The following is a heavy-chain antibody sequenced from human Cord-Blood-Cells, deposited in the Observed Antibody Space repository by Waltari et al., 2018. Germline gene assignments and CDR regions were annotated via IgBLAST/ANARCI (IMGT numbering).Heavy chain of an antibody. Sequence: QVQLVQSGAEVKKPGASVKVSGRAPGYPFTGYYMHWLRQAPGQGLEWMGWINPNSGGTNYAQKFQGRVTMTRDTSISTAYMELSRLRSDDTAVYYCARGTYYYDSSGYYSGYFQHWGQGTLVTVSS. CDR2: INPNSGGT. V-gene: IGHV1-2*02. D-gene: IGHD3-22*01. J-gene: IGHJ1*01. CDR3: ARGTYYYDSSGYYSGYFQH. CDR1: GYPFTGYY.